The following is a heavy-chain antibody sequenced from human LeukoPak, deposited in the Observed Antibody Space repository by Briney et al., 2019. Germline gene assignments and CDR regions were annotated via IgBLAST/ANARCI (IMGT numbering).Heavy chain of an antibody. CDR1: GFTFSSFW. V-gene: IGHV3-7*04. J-gene: IGHJ4*02. CDR2: VKRDGSEK. D-gene: IGHD3-22*01. CDR3: ARGPRYYYDSSGYTKY. Sequence: GGSLRLSCAASGFTFSSFWMSWVRQAPGEGREWVANVKRDGSEKFYVDSLKGRFTLSRDNAPNSLYLQMNSLRAEDTAVYYCARGPRYYYDSSGYTKYWGQGTLVTVSS.